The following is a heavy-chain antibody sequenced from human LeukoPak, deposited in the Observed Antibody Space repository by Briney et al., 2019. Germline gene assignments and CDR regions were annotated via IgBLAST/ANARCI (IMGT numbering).Heavy chain of an antibody. V-gene: IGHV1-69*05. Sequence: SVKVSCKASGGTFSSYAISWVRQAPGQGLEWMGGIIPIFGTANYAQKFQGRVTITTDESTSTAYMELSSLRSEDMAVYYCARDSGGSGNWFDPWGQGTLVTVSS. CDR1: GGTFSSYA. J-gene: IGHJ5*02. CDR3: ARDSGGSGNWFDP. D-gene: IGHD3-10*01. CDR2: IIPIFGTA.